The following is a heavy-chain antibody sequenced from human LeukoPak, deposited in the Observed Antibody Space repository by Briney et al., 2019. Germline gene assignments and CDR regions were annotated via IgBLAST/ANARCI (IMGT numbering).Heavy chain of an antibody. CDR2: SYIRGRT. Sequence: SETLSLTCTVPVGSISSASYYWSWIRQPAGKGLEWVGHSYIRGRTIYNPSLKSRVTISVDTSKNQFSLKLSSVTAADTAVYYCARAVQLWPKDYYYMDVWGKGTTVIMSS. CDR1: VGSISSASYY. D-gene: IGHD5-18*01. CDR3: ARAVQLWPKDYYYMDV. J-gene: IGHJ6*03. V-gene: IGHV4-61*09.